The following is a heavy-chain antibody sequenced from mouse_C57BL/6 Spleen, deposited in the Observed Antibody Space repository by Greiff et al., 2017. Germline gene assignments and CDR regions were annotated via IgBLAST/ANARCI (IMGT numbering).Heavy chain of an antibody. CDR1: GFSLTSYG. Sequence: VQLKESGPGLVQPSQSLSITCTVSGFSLTSYGVHWVRQSPGKGLEWLGVIWSGGSTDYNAAFISRLSISKDNSKSQVFFKMNSLQADDTAIYYCARRGDYSNYYYFDYWGQGTTLTVSS. CDR3: ARRGDYSNYYYFDY. V-gene: IGHV2-2*01. J-gene: IGHJ2*01. D-gene: IGHD2-5*01. CDR2: IWSGGST.